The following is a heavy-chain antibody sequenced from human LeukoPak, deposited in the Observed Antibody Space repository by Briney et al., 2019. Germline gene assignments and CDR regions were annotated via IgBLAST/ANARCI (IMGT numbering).Heavy chain of an antibody. V-gene: IGHV4-39*01. CDR1: GGSISSSSYY. CDR3: ARLPYDFWSGYYRPLDY. Sequence: SETLSLTCTVPGGSISSSSYYWGWIRQPPGKGLEWIGSIYYSGSTYYNPSLKSRVTISVDTSKNQFSLKLSSVTAADTAVYYCARLPYDFWSGYYRPLDYWGQGTLVTVSS. D-gene: IGHD3-3*01. CDR2: IYYSGST. J-gene: IGHJ4*02.